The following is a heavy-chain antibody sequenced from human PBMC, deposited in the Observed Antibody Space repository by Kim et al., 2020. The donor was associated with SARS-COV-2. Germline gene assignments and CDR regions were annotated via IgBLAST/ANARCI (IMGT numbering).Heavy chain of an antibody. Sequence: ADSVEGRFTISRDNAKNSLYLQMNSLRAEDTAVYYCARWTSSGWYYFDYWGQGTLVTVSS. J-gene: IGHJ4*02. CDR3: ARWTSSGWYYFDY. D-gene: IGHD6-19*01. V-gene: IGHV3-21*01.